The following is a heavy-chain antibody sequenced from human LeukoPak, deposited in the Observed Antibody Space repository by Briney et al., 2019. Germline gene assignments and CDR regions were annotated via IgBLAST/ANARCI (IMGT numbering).Heavy chain of an antibody. D-gene: IGHD3-16*01. J-gene: IGHJ5*02. CDR3: ARGRMITFGGVIT. Sequence: GGSLRLSCAASGFTFSSYSMNWVRQAPGKGLEGVSSISSSSSYIYYADSVKGRFTISRDNAKNSLYLQMNSLRAEDTAVYYCARGRMITFGGVITWGQGTLVTVSS. CDR1: GFTFSSYS. CDR2: ISSSSSYI. V-gene: IGHV3-21*01.